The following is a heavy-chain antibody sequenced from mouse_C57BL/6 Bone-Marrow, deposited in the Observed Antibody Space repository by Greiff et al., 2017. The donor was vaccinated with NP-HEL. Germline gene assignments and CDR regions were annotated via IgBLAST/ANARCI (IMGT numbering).Heavy chain of an antibody. CDR3: ATLYGSSPYFDY. D-gene: IGHD1-1*01. CDR1: GYTFTSYW. Sequence: QVQLQQSGAELVMPGASVKLSCKASGYTFTSYWMHWVKQRPGQGLEWIGEIDPSDSYTNYNQKFKGKSTLTVDKSSSTAYMQLSSLTSEDSAVYYCATLYGSSPYFDYWGQGTTLTVSS. CDR2: IDPSDSYT. V-gene: IGHV1-69*01. J-gene: IGHJ2*01.